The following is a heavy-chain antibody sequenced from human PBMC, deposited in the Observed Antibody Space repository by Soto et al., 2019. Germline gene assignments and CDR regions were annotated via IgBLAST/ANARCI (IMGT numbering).Heavy chain of an antibody. CDR2: IYYSGST. V-gene: IGHV4-31*03. Sequence: PSETLSLTCTVSGGSISASSYYWSWVRQHPGKGLEWIGYIYYSGSTYYNPSLKSRVTISVDTSKNQFSLKLSSVTAADTAVYYCARDLVVSYYYDSSGPMGYFDLWGRGTLVTVSS. D-gene: IGHD3-22*01. J-gene: IGHJ2*01. CDR3: ARDLVVSYYYDSSGPMGYFDL. CDR1: GGSISASSYY.